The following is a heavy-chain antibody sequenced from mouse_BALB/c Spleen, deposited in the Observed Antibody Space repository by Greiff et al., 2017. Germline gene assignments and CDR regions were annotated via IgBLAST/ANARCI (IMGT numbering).Heavy chain of an antibody. CDR2: ISSGGSYT. CDR1: GFTFSSYG. D-gene: IGHD2-1*01. Sequence: EVKLVESGGDLVKPGGSLKLSCAASGFTFSSYGMSWVRQTPDKRLEWVATISSGGSYTYYPDSVKGRFTISRDNAKNTLYLQMSSLKSEDTAMYYCARQRDYGNYYYAMDYWGQGTSVTVSS. J-gene: IGHJ4*01. V-gene: IGHV5-6*02. CDR3: ARQRDYGNYYYAMDY.